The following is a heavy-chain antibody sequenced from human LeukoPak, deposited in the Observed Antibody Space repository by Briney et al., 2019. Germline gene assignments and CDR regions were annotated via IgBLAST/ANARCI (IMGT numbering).Heavy chain of an antibody. D-gene: IGHD3-3*01. CDR3: AKDYDFWSGYKDY. Sequence: GGSLRLSCAASGFTFDDYAMHWVRQAPGKGLEWVSLISGDGGSTDYADSVKGRFTVCRDNSKNSMYLQMNSLRTEDTALYYCAKDYDFWSGYKDYWGQGTLVTVSS. CDR2: ISGDGGST. V-gene: IGHV3-43*02. CDR1: GFTFDDYA. J-gene: IGHJ4*02.